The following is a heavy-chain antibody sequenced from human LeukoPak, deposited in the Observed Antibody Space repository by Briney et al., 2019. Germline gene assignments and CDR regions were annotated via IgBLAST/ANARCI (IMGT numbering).Heavy chain of an antibody. J-gene: IGHJ6*02. D-gene: IGHD5-12*01. CDR3: ASGYIGYDSIYYGMDV. CDR1: GLTFSSYA. V-gene: IGHV3-30*04. Sequence: GGSLRLSCAASGLTFSSYAMHWVRQAPGKGLEWEAVISYDGSNKYYADSVRGRFTISRDNSKNTLYLQMNSLRAEDTAVYYCASGYIGYDSIYYGMDVWGQGSTVTVSS. CDR2: ISYDGSNK.